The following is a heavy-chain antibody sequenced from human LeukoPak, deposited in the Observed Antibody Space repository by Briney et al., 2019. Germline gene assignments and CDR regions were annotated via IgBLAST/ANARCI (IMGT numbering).Heavy chain of an antibody. J-gene: IGHJ5*02. CDR2: IIPPLGTA. V-gene: IGHV1-69*01. Sequence: GASVKVSCKTSGDTFSSYAINWVRQAPGQGLEWMGGIIPPLGTAYYAQRFQGRVTITADASTSTVNMELSSLTSEDTAVYYCARDSSRSGYKSWFDPWGQGTLVIVSS. D-gene: IGHD5-12*01. CDR3: ARDSSRSGYKSWFDP. CDR1: GDTFSSYA.